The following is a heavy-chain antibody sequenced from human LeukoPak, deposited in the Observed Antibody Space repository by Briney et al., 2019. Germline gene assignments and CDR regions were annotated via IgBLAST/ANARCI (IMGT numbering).Heavy chain of an antibody. V-gene: IGHV1-18*01. CDR2: ISAYNGNT. J-gene: IGHJ4*02. D-gene: IGHD3-22*01. Sequence: GASVKVSCKASGYTFTSYGISWVRQAPGQGLEWMGWISAYNGNTNYAQKFQGRVTMTEDTSTDTAYMELSSLRSEDTAVYYCARGGYDLDYWGQGTLVTVSS. CDR1: GYTFTSYG. CDR3: ARGGYDLDY.